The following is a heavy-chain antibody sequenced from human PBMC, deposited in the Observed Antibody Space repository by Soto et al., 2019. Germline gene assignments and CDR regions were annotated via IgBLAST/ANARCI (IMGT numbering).Heavy chain of an antibody. CDR3: ARGRICSSTSCRYPNWFDP. CDR1: GGSFSGYY. D-gene: IGHD2-2*01. V-gene: IGHV4-34*01. CDR2: INHSGST. Sequence: TSETLSLTCAVYGGSFSGYYWSWIRQPPGKGLEWIGEINHSGSTNYNPSLKSRVTISVDTSKNQFSLKLSSVTAADTAVYYCARGRICSSTSCRYPNWFDPWGQGTLVTVSS. J-gene: IGHJ5*02.